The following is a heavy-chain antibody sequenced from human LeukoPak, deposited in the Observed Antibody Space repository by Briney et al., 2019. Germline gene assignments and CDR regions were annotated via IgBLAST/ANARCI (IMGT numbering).Heavy chain of an antibody. CDR2: INTDGSTT. D-gene: IGHD3-16*01. Sequence: GESLRLSCAASGFTFSSYWMHWVRQAPGKGLVWVSRINTDGSTTNYADSVKGRLTISRDNAKNTLYLQMNGLRAEDTAVYYCARDRGGSSFDYWGQGTLVTVSS. V-gene: IGHV3-74*01. CDR3: ARDRGGSSFDY. J-gene: IGHJ4*02. CDR1: GFTFSSYW.